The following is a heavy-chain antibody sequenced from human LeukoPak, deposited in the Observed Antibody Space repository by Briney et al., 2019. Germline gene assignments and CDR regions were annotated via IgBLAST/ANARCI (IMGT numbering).Heavy chain of an antibody. D-gene: IGHD3-22*01. CDR2: IGSSGTT. J-gene: IGHJ4*02. Sequence: PGGSLRLTCAASGLTFSSYEMNWVRQAPGKGLEWVSYIGSSGTTYYPDSVKGRFTISRDNAKNALYLQMNSLRVEDTAVYYCRGDSSGYDYWGQGTLVTVSS. CDR3: RGDSSGYDY. V-gene: IGHV3-48*03. CDR1: GLTFSSYE.